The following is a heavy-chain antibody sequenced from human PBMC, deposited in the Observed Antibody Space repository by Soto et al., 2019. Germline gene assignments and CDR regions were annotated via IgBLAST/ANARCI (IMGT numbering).Heavy chain of an antibody. V-gene: IGHV3-33*01. Sequence: GGSLRLSCAASGFTFSSYGMHWVRQAPGKGLEWVAVIWYDGSNKYYADSVKGRFTISRDNSKNTLYLQMNSLRAEDTAVYYCARDPRVPIVATISPAFDYWGQGTLVTVSS. J-gene: IGHJ4*02. CDR2: IWYDGSNK. CDR3: ARDPRVPIVATISPAFDY. D-gene: IGHD5-12*01. CDR1: GFTFSSYG.